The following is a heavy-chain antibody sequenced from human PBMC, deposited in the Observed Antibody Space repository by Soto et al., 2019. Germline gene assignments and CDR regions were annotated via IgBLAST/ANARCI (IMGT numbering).Heavy chain of an antibody. D-gene: IGHD3-22*01. V-gene: IGHV3-30-3*01. CDR3: ARPFGSGYLPQSNMDV. Sequence: GGSLRLSCAASGFTFSSYAMHWVRQAPGKGLEWVAVISYDGSNKYYADSVKGRFTISRDNSKNTLYLQMNSLRAEDTAVYYCARPFGSGYLPQSNMDVWGQGTTVTVSS. J-gene: IGHJ6*02. CDR2: ISYDGSNK. CDR1: GFTFSSYA.